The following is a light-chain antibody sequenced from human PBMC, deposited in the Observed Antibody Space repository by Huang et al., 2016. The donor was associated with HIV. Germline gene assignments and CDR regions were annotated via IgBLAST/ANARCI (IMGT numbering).Light chain of an antibody. CDR3: QQLNSYPLT. Sequence: IQLTQSPSSLSASVGDRVTITCRASQGISSYLAWYQQKPGKAPKLLIYAASTLQSGVPSRFSGSGSGTDFTLAINRLQPEDFATYYCQQLNSYPLTFGGGTKVEIK. J-gene: IGKJ4*01. V-gene: IGKV1-9*01. CDR1: QGISSY. CDR2: AAS.